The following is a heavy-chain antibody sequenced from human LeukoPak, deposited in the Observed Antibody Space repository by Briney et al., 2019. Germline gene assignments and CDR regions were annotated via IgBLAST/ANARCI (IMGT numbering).Heavy chain of an antibody. CDR1: GFTFSNYW. Sequence: SGGSLRLSCAASGFTFSNYWMSWVRQPPGKVLEWIGSIYYSGSTYYNPSLKSRVTISVDTSKNQFSLKLSSVTAADTAVYYCAREEDYYGSGRNFDYWGQGTLVTVSS. CDR2: IYYSGST. V-gene: IGHV4-4*02. J-gene: IGHJ4*02. CDR3: AREEDYYGSGRNFDY. D-gene: IGHD3-10*01.